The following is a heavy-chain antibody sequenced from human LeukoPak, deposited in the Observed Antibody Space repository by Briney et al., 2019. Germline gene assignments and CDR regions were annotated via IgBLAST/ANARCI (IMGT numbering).Heavy chain of an antibody. V-gene: IGHV4-4*07. CDR3: ARSVGGTIFGVVHNWFDP. CDR1: GGSISSYY. CDR2: IYTSGST. D-gene: IGHD3-3*01. Sequence: PSETLSLTCTVSGGSISSYYWSWIRQPAGKGLEWIGRIYTSGSTNYNPSLKSRVTMSVDTSKNQFSLKLSSVTAADTAVYYCARSVGGTIFGVVHNWFDPWGQGTLVTVSS. J-gene: IGHJ5*02.